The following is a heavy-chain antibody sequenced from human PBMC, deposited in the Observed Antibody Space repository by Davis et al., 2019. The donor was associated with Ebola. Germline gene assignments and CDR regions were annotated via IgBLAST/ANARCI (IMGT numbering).Heavy chain of an antibody. Sequence: GVLKISCAASGFTFSSYSMNWVRQATGKGLEWVSAIGTAGDTYYPGSVKGRFTISRDNSKNTLYLQMNSLRAEDTAVYYCAKDRYFDWLWDYWGQGTLVTVSS. CDR2: IGTAGDT. D-gene: IGHD3-9*01. CDR3: AKDRYFDWLWDY. CDR1: GFTFSSYS. J-gene: IGHJ4*02. V-gene: IGHV3-13*01.